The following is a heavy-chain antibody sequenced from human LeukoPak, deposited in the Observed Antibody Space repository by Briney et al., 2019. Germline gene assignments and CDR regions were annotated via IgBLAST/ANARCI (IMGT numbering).Heavy chain of an antibody. CDR2: IYTSGST. J-gene: IGHJ6*02. CDR1: GGSISSYY. CDR3: AAAAPQRYYYGMDV. V-gene: IGHV4-4*09. D-gene: IGHD6-25*01. Sequence: SETLSLTCTVSGGSISSYYWSWIRQPPGKGLEWIGYIYTSGSTNYNPSLKSRVTISVDTSKNQFSLKLSSVTAADTAVYYCAAAAPQRYYYGMDVWGQGTTVTVSS.